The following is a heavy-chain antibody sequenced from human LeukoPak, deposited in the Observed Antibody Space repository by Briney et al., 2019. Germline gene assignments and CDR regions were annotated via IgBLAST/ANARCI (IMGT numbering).Heavy chain of an antibody. Sequence: GSSVRVSSMSSGHTLFTYYSKWVRPARRERVEPKAWMNVKSGNTGYAQKFQGRVTMTRNTSISTAYIELTSLRSEDTAVYYCATTPTNSRGWFDPWGQGTLVTVSS. CDR3: ATTPTNSRGWFDP. V-gene: IGHV1-8*01. CDR2: MNVKSGNT. CDR1: GHTLFTYY. J-gene: IGHJ5*02. D-gene: IGHD2-8*01.